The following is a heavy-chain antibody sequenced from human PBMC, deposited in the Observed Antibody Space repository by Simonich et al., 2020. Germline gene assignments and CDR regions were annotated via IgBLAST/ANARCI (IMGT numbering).Heavy chain of an antibody. CDR2: INPNRGGT. CDR1: GYTFTGYY. J-gene: IGHJ3*02. CDR3: ARGPRWTGDDAFDI. Sequence: QVQLVQSGAEVKKPGASVKVSCKASGYTFTGYYMAWVRQAPGQGLEWMGWINPNRGGTNNAQKFQGRVTKTRDTSISTADMELSRLRSDDTAVYYCARGPRWTGDDAFDIWGQGTMVTVSS. V-gene: IGHV1-2*02. D-gene: IGHD7-27*01.